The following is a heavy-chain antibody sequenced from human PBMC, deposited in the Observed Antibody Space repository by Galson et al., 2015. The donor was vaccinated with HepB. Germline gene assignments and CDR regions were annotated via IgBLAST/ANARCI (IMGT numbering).Heavy chain of an antibody. CDR3: ARHKRWLQFGDAFDI. Sequence: QSGAEVKKPGGSLKISCKGSGSSFTSYWIGWVRQMPGKGLEWMGIIYPGDSDTRYSPSFQGQVTISADKSISTAYLQWSSLKASDTAMYYCARHKRWLQFGDAFDIWGQGTMVTVSS. CDR1: GSSFTSYW. D-gene: IGHD5-24*01. CDR2: IYPGDSDT. V-gene: IGHV5-51*01. J-gene: IGHJ3*02.